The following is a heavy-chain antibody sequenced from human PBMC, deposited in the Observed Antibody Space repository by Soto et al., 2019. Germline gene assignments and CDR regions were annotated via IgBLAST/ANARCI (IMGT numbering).Heavy chain of an antibody. CDR3: AGMVPSPYYYYGMDV. CDR1: GYTFTSYG. D-gene: IGHD3-10*01. J-gene: IGHJ6*02. Sequence: ASLKVSCKASGYTFTSYGISWVRQAPGQGLEWMGWISAYNGNTNYAQKLQGRVTMTTDTSTSTAYMELRSLRSDDTAVYYCAGMVPSPYYYYGMDVWGQGTTVTVSS. V-gene: IGHV1-18*01. CDR2: ISAYNGNT.